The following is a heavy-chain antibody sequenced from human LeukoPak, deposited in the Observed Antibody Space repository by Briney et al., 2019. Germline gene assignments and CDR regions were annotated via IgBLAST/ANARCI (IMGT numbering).Heavy chain of an antibody. D-gene: IGHD2-8*01. Sequence: PGGSLRLSCTASGFTFGDYGMSWVRQAPGKGLEWVGFIRSKAYGETTEYAASVKGRFTISRDDSKSITYLQMNSLKTEDTAVYYCTRGGRIVVVVYADIFDFWGQGTLVTVSS. V-gene: IGHV3-49*04. CDR3: TRGGRIVVVVYADIFDF. CDR1: GFTFGDYG. J-gene: IGHJ4*02. CDR2: IRSKAYGETT.